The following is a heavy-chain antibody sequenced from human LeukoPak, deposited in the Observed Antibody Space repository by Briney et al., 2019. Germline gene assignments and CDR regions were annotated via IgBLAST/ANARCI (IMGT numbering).Heavy chain of an antibody. J-gene: IGHJ4*02. CDR1: RFTFSSYS. CDR3: ARSVDGDYELDY. Sequence: GGSLRLSCAASRFTFSSYSMNWVRQAPGKGLEWVSSISTGSSYIYYADSVKGRFTISRDNAKNSLYLQMNSLRAEDTAVYYCARSVDGDYELDYWGQGTLVTVSS. V-gene: IGHV3-21*01. D-gene: IGHD4-17*01. CDR2: ISTGSSYI.